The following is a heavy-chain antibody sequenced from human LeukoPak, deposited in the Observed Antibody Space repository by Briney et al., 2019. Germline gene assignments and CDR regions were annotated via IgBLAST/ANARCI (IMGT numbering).Heavy chain of an antibody. CDR3: AKRRGEVPTASLDY. Sequence: GGSLRFSCAASGFTFSGNAMSWVRQVPGKGLEWASGISGSGGSPSYADSVKGRFTISRDNSKNTLYLQMNSLRAEDTAMYYCAKRRGEVPTASLDYWGQGTLVTVSS. CDR1: GFTFSGNA. J-gene: IGHJ4*02. V-gene: IGHV3-23*01. D-gene: IGHD2-2*01. CDR2: ISGSGGSP.